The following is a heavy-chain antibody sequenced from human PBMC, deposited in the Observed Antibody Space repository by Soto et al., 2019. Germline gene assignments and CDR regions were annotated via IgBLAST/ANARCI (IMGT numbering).Heavy chain of an antibody. CDR3: ARGDYDILTYGMDV. Sequence: TLSLTCAVYGGSFSGYYWSWIRQPPGKGLEWIGEINHSGSTNYNPSLKSRVTISVDTSKNQFSLKLSSVTAADTAVYYCARGDYDILTYGMDVWGQGTTVTVSS. V-gene: IGHV4-34*01. CDR2: INHSGST. D-gene: IGHD3-9*01. J-gene: IGHJ6*02. CDR1: GGSFSGYY.